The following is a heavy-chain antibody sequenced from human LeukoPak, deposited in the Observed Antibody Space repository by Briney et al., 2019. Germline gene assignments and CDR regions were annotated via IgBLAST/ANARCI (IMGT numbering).Heavy chain of an antibody. Sequence: ASVKVSCKASGYXFTSYGITWVRQAPGQGLEWMGWINPYNGNTNYAQKLQGRVTMTTDTSTSTAYMDLRSLRSDDTAVYYCATVLRGYSGFILDYWGQGTLVTVSS. CDR1: GYXFTSYG. CDR2: INPYNGNT. J-gene: IGHJ4*02. V-gene: IGHV1-18*01. D-gene: IGHD5-12*01. CDR3: ATVLRGYSGFILDY.